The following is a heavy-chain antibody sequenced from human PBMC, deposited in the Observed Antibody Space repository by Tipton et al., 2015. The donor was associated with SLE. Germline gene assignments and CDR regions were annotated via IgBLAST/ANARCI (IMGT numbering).Heavy chain of an antibody. D-gene: IGHD6-13*01. CDR1: GFTFDDYA. Sequence: SLRLSCAASGFTFDDYAMHWVRQAPGKGLEWVSSISWNTKNIGYAGSVTGRFTISRDNAKNSLYLQMNSLRAEDTAVYYCASLGIGSSWSYYYYYYMDVWGKGTTVTVSS. CDR3: ASLGIGSSWSYYYYYYMDV. J-gene: IGHJ6*03. CDR2: ISWNTKNI. V-gene: IGHV3-9*01.